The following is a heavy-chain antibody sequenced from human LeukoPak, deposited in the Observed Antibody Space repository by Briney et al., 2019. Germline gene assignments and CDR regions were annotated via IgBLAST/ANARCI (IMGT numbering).Heavy chain of an antibody. D-gene: IGHD2-2*01. CDR1: GYSFTSYW. CDR3: ASQYCSSTSCHNWFDP. J-gene: IGHJ5*02. Sequence: GESLRISCKGSGYSFTSYWISWVRQMPGKGLEWMGRIDPGDSYTNYSPSFQGHVTISADKSISTAYLQWSSLKASDTAMYYCASQYCSSTSCHNWFDPWGQGTLVTVSS. CDR2: IDPGDSYT. V-gene: IGHV5-10-1*01.